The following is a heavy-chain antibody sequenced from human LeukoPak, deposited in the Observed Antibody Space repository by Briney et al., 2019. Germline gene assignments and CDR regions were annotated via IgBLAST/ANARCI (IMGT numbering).Heavy chain of an antibody. CDR1: GFTFSSYG. V-gene: IGHV3-30*18. CDR3: AKDHANTPVVTN. J-gene: IGHJ4*02. Sequence: PGGSLRLSCAASGFTFSSYGMHWVRQAPGKGLEWVAVISYDGSNKYYADSVKGRFTISRDNSKNTLYLQMNSLRAEDTAVYYCAKDHANTPVVTNWGQGILVSVSS. D-gene: IGHD2-21*02. CDR2: ISYDGSNK.